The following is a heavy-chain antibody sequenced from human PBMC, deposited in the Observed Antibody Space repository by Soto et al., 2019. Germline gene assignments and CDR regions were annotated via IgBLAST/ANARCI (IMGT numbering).Heavy chain of an antibody. CDR2: ISYDGSNK. D-gene: IGHD4-4*01. CDR3: ARDYSNYQYYYGMDV. Sequence: VRLVESGGGVVQPGRSLRLSCAASGFTFSSYAMHWVRQAPGKGLEWVAVISYDGSNKYYADSVKGRFTISRDNSKNTLYLQMNSLRAEDTAVYYCARDYSNYQYYYGMDVWGQGTTVTVSS. J-gene: IGHJ6*02. CDR1: GFTFSSYA. V-gene: IGHV3-30-3*01.